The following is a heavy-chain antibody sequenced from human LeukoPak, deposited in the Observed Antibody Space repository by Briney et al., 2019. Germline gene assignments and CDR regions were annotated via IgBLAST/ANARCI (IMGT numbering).Heavy chain of an antibody. CDR3: AKAPREKDDILTGYSYYYYYMDV. CDR2: IIPILGIA. Sequence: ASVKVSCKASGGTFSSYAISWVRQAPGQGLEWMGRIIPILGIANYAQKFQGRVTITADKSTSTAYMELSSLGSEDTAVYYCAKAPREKDDILTGYSYYYYYMDVWGKGTTVTVSS. V-gene: IGHV1-69*04. D-gene: IGHD3-9*01. CDR1: GGTFSSYA. J-gene: IGHJ6*03.